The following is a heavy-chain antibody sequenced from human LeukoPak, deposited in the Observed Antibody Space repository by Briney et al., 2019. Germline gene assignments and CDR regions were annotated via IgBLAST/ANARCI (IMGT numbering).Heavy chain of an antibody. CDR3: ARGERGSYFDY. D-gene: IGHD1-26*01. CDR1: GFTFSSYA. CDR2: ISYDGSNK. Sequence: GSLRLSCAASGFTFSSYAMHWVRQAPGKGLEWVAVISYDGSNKYYADSVKGRFTISRDNSKNTLYLQMNSLRAEDTAVYYCARGERGSYFDYWAREPWSPSPQ. J-gene: IGHJ4*02. V-gene: IGHV3-30-3*01.